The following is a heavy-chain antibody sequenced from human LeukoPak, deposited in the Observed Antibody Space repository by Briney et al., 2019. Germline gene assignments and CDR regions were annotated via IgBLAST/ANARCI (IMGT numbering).Heavy chain of an antibody. D-gene: IGHD4-17*01. CDR1: GFTFSSYA. Sequence: GGSLRLSCAASGFTFSSYAMHWVRQAPGKGLEWVAVISYDGSNKYYADSVKGRFTISRDNSKNTLYLQMNSLRAEDTAVYYCAKDLSDYASYYYYGMDVWGQGTTVTVSS. V-gene: IGHV3-30*04. J-gene: IGHJ6*02. CDR3: AKDLSDYASYYYYGMDV. CDR2: ISYDGSNK.